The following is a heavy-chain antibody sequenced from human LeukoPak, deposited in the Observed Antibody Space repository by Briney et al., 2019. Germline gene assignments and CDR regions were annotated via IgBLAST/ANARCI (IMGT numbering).Heavy chain of an antibody. CDR2: ISQDANEGT. CDR1: GGSFSASH. D-gene: IGHD1-26*01. CDR3: ARIMLSWREFDC. V-gene: IGHV4-34*09. J-gene: IGHJ4*02. Sequence: SETLSLTCVMYGGSFSASHWSWVRQPPGRGLEWIGEISQDANEGTNYNPSLKSRGIISVETSKNQFSLKLSSVTAADTAVYYCARIMLSWREFDCWGQGTLVTVSS.